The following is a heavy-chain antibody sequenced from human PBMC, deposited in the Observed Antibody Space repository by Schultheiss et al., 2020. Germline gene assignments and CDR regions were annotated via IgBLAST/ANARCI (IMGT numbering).Heavy chain of an antibody. CDR2: ISYDGSNK. Sequence: GGSLRLSCAASGFTFSSYAMHWVRQAPGKGLEWVAVISYDGSNKYYADSVKGRFTISRDNAKNSLYLQMNSLRAEDTALYYCAKAYYGHYYYGMDVWGQGTTVTVSS. CDR1: GFTFSSYA. CDR3: AKAYYGHYYYGMDV. V-gene: IGHV3-30-3*01. D-gene: IGHD3-10*01. J-gene: IGHJ6*02.